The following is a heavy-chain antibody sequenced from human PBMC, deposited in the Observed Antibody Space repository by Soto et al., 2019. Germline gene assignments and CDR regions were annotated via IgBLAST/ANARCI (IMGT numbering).Heavy chain of an antibody. CDR2: INPSGGST. J-gene: IGHJ3*02. V-gene: IGHV1-46*01. CDR1: GYTFTSYY. D-gene: IGHD5-12*01. CDR3: ARTWLDDAFDI. Sequence: GSVKVSCKASGYTFTSYYMHWVRQAPGQGLEWMGIINPSGGSTSYAQKFQGRVTMTRDTSTSTVYMELSSLRSEDTAVYYCARTWLDDAFDIWGQGTMVTVSS.